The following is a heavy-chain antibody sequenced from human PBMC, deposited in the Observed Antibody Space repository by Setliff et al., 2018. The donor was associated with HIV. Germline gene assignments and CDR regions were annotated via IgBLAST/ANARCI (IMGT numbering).Heavy chain of an antibody. V-gene: IGHV4-39*07. J-gene: IGHJ6*03. CDR2: IYYSGST. Sequence: PSETLSLTCTVSGGSFSSSSYYWGWIRQPPGKGLEWIGNIYYSGSTYYNPSLKSRVTISVDTSKNQFSLRLSSVTAADTAVYYCARGYYDFWSGPFKYYYYYMDVWGKGTTVTVSS. CDR3: ARGYYDFWSGPFKYYYYYMDV. D-gene: IGHD3-3*01. CDR1: GGSFSSSSYY.